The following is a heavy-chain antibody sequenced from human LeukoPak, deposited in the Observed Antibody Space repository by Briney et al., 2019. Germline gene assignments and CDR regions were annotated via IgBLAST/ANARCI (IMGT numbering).Heavy chain of an antibody. D-gene: IGHD1-20*01. V-gene: IGHV3-23*01. J-gene: IGHJ4*02. CDR2: ISDSGGNT. Sequence: GGSLRLSCAASGFTFSNFHMTWVRQSPGKGLEWVSAISDSGGNTWYADSVEGRFTISRDNSKNTVYLQMNSLRAEDTAVYYCAKELRSISATTGFDYWGQGTLVTVSS. CDR3: AKELRSISATTGFDY. CDR1: GFTFSNFH.